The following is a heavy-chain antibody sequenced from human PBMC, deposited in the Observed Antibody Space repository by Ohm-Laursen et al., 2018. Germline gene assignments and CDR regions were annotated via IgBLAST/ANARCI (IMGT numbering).Heavy chain of an antibody. J-gene: IGHJ3*02. V-gene: IGHV1-46*01. CDR1: GYTFTSYY. CDR3: ARERVQAAFDI. D-gene: IGHD4/OR15-4a*01. CDR2: INPSGGST. Sequence: ASVKVSCKASGYTFTSYYMHWVRQAPGQGLEWMGVINPSGGSTSYAQKFQGRVTMTRDTSTSTVYMELSSLRSEDTAVFYCARERVQAAFDIWGQGTMVTVSS.